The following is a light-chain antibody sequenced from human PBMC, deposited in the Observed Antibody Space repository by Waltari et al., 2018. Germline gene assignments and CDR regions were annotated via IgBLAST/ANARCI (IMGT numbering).Light chain of an antibody. CDR2: YNN. CDR1: NIGRKS. CDR3: QVWDSDSDHVV. J-gene: IGLJ2*01. Sequence: SYVLTQPPSVSVAPGETARITCGGNNIGRKSVHWYQQEPGQAPILVIYYNNDRPSGIPERFSGSNSGNTATLTISRVDAGDEADYYCQVWDSDSDHVVFGGGTKLAVL. V-gene: IGLV3-21*01.